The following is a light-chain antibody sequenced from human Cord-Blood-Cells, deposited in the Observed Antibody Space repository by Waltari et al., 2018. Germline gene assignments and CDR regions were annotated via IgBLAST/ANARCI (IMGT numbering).Light chain of an antibody. J-gene: IGLJ2*01. Sequence: SYELTQPPSVSVSPGQTTSITCSGDKLGDKYACWYQQKPGQSPVLVIYQDSKRPSGIPERFSGSNSGNTATLTISGTQAMDEADYYCQAWDSSTDPPGDVVFGGGTKLTVL. V-gene: IGLV3-1*01. CDR2: QDS. CDR3: QAWDSSTDPPGDVV. CDR1: KLGDKY.